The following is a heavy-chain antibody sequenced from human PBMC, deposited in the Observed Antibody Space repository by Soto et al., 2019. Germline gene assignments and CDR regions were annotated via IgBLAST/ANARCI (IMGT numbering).Heavy chain of an antibody. J-gene: IGHJ4*02. CDR3: ARDENPIGGFDY. V-gene: IGHV4-31*03. CDR1: GGSISRGGYY. D-gene: IGHD3-16*01. Sequence: QVQLQESGPGLVKPSQTLSLTCTVSGGSISRGGYYWSWIRQHPGKGLEWIGYIYFSGSTYYNPSLKSRVTISVDTSKNQFSLKLSSVTAADTAVYYCARDENPIGGFDYWGQGTLVTVSS. CDR2: IYFSGST.